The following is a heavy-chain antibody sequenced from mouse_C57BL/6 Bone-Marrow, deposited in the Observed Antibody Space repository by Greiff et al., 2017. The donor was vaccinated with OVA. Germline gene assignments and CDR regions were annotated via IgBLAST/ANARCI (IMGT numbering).Heavy chain of an antibody. CDR1: GYTFTDYY. V-gene: IGHV1-19*01. CDR2: INPYNGGT. D-gene: IGHD2-1*01. CDR3: VSYGNYDCFDY. J-gene: IGHJ2*01. Sequence: EVKLMESGPVLVKPGASVKMSCKASGYTFTDYYMNWVKQSHGKSLEWIGVINPYNGGTSYNQKFKGKATLTVDKSSSTAYMELNSLTSEDSAVYYCVSYGNYDCFDYWGQGTTLTVSS.